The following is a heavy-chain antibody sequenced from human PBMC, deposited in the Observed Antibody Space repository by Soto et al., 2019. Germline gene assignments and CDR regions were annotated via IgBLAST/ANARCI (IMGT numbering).Heavy chain of an antibody. CDR1: GYTFTSYD. CDR3: ATYYGSGSYYAMPDYYYYYYMDV. CDR2: MNPNSGNT. J-gene: IGHJ6*03. Sequence: ASVKVSCKASGYTFTSYDINWVRQATGQGLEWMGWMNPNSGNTGYAQKFQGRVTMTRNTSISTAYMELSSLRSEDTAVYYCATYYGSGSYYAMPDYYYYYYMDVWGKGTTVTVSS. V-gene: IGHV1-8*01. D-gene: IGHD3-10*01.